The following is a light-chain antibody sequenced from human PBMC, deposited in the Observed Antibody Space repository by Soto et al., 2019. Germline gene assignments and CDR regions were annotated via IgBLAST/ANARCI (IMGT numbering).Light chain of an antibody. CDR3: QQYENLPT. V-gene: IGKV1-33*01. Sequence: DIQMTQSPSTLSASVGDRGTITCRASQSISSWLAWYQQKPGRAPKLLIYDASNLEAGVPSRFRGSGSGTDFTFTISRLQPEDIATYYCQQYENLPTFGQGTRLEIK. CDR2: DAS. CDR1: QSISSW. J-gene: IGKJ5*01.